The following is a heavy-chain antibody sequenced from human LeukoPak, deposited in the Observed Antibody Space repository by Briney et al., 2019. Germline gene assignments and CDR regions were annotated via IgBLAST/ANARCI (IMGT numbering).Heavy chain of an antibody. Sequence: PGGSLRLSCAASGFTFSSYSMNWVRQAPGKGLEWVSYISSSSSTTYYADSVKGRFTISRDNAKNSLYLQMNSLRAEDMAVYYCAREDSGYRVDYWGQGTLVTVSS. D-gene: IGHD5-18*01. CDR1: GFTFSSYS. J-gene: IGHJ4*02. V-gene: IGHV3-48*01. CDR2: ISSSSSTT. CDR3: AREDSGYRVDY.